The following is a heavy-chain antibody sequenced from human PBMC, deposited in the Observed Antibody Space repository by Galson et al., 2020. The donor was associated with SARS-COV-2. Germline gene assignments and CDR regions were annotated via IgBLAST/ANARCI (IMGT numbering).Heavy chain of an antibody. D-gene: IGHD3-3*01. V-gene: IGHV1-46*01. CDR3: ARGGAQYYDLWSGDYEEGFDI. Sequence: ASVKVSCKASGYTFTSYYMHWVRQAPGQGLEWMGIINPSGGSTSYAQKFQGRVTMTRDTSTSTVYMELSSLRSEDTAVYYCARGGAQYYDLWSGDYEEGFDIWGQGTSVSVSS. CDR2: INPSGGST. CDR1: GYTFTSYY. J-gene: IGHJ3*02.